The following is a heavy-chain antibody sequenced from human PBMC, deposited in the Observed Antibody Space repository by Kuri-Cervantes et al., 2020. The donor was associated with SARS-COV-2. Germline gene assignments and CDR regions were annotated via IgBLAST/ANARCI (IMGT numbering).Heavy chain of an antibody. CDR1: GFTFSSYW. CDR3: ASDRVGASDY. J-gene: IGHJ4*02. Sequence: GESLKISCAASGFTFSSYWMSWVRQAPGKGLEWVANIEQDGSEKYYVDSVKGRFTISRDNAKNSLYLQMNSLRAEDTAVYYCASDRVGASDYWGQGTLVTVSS. CDR2: IEQDGSEK. D-gene: IGHD1-26*01. V-gene: IGHV3-7*01.